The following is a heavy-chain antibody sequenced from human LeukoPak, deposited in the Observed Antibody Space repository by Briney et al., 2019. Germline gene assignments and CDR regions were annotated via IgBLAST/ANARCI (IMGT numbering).Heavy chain of an antibody. V-gene: IGHV1-18*01. CDR2: ISAYNGNT. J-gene: IGHJ5*02. Sequence: ASVKVSCKASGYTFTSYGISWVRQAPGQGLEWMGWISAYNGNTNYAQKLQGRVTMTTDTSTSTAYMELRSLRSDDTAVHYCARDHRSITMVRGGLTWFDPWGQGTLVTVSS. CDR1: GYTFTSYG. D-gene: IGHD3-10*01. CDR3: ARDHRSITMVRGGLTWFDP.